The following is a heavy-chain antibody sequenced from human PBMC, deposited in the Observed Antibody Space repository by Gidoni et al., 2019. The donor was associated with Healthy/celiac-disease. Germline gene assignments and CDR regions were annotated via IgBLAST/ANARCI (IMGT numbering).Heavy chain of an antibody. CDR2: INPNSGGT. J-gene: IGHJ3*02. D-gene: IGHD2-15*01. CDR1: GYTVTGYY. CDR3: ARDRVVVVAGGAFDI. V-gene: IGHV1-2*06. Sequence: QVQLVQSGAEVKKPGASVKVSCKASGYTVTGYYMHWVRQAPGQGLEWMGRINPNSGGTNYAQKFPGRVTMTRDTSISTAYMELSRLRSDDTAVYFCARDRVVVVAGGAFDIWGQGTMVTVSS.